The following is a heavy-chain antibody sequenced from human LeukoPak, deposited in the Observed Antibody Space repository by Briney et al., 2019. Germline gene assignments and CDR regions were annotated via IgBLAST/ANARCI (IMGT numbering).Heavy chain of an antibody. CDR1: GFAFNNAW. CDR3: TTVIAYDSNGQ. D-gene: IGHD3-22*01. Sequence: GGSLRLSCAASGFAFNNAWMSWVRQAPGKGLEWVGRIKSKTDGGTTDYTAPVKGRFTISRDDSKNTLYLQMNSLKTEDTAVYYCTTVIAYDSNGQGGQGTLVTVSS. J-gene: IGHJ4*02. V-gene: IGHV3-15*01. CDR2: IKSKTDGGTT.